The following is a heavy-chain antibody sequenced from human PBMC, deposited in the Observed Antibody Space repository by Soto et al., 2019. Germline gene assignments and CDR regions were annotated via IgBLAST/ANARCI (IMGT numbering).Heavy chain of an antibody. CDR1: GYTFTGYY. CDR3: ARDISDFWSGYYFSRATHNNWFDP. J-gene: IGHJ5*02. CDR2: INPNSGGT. V-gene: IGHV1-2*04. D-gene: IGHD3-3*01. Sequence: GASVKVSCKASGYTFTGYYMHWVRQAPGQGLEWMGWINPNSGGTNYAQKFQGWVTMTRDTSISTAYMELSRLRSDDTAVYYCARDISDFWSGYYFSRATHNNWFDPWGQGTLVTVSS.